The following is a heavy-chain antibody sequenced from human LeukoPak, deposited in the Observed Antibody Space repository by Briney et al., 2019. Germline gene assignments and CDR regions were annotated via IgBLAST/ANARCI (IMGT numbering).Heavy chain of an antibody. CDR2: ISGSGGST. V-gene: IGHV3-23*01. CDR1: GFTFSSYA. D-gene: IGHD3-3*01. CDR3: AKATYYDFWSGPLGAFDI. J-gene: IGHJ3*02. Sequence: GGSLRLSCAASGFTFSSYAMSWVRQAPGKGLEWVSGISGSGGSTYYADSVKGRFTISRDKSKNTLYLQMNSLRAEDTAVYYCAKATYYDFWSGPLGAFDIWGQGTMVTVSS.